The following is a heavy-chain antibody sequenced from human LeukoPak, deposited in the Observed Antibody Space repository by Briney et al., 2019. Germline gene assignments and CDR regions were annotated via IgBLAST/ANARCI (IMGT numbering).Heavy chain of an antibody. CDR1: GVKFSDAW. CDR3: AKDWSDGEYPLQYFDY. J-gene: IGHJ4*02. V-gene: IGHV3-15*01. CDR2: IKSEGGGGTI. Sequence: GGSLRLSCAVSGVKFSDAWMSWVRQAPGKGPEWVGRIKSEGGGGTIDYAASVKGRFTISRDDSANVVYLQMSSLKSEDTAVYYCAKDWSDGEYPLQYFDYWGQGTLVTVSS. D-gene: IGHD3-10*01.